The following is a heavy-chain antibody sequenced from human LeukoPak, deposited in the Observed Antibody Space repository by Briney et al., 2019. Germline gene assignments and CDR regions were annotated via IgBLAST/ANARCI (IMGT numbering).Heavy chain of an antibody. CDR3: ATQTLRFLEWLL. CDR1: GGTFSSYA. CDR2: IIPIFGTA. Sequence: ASVKVSCKASGGTFSSYAISWVRQAPGQGLEWMGGIIPIFGTANYAQKFQGRVTITADESTSTAYMELSSLRSEDTAVYYCATQTLRFLEWLLWGQGTLVTVSS. J-gene: IGHJ4*02. D-gene: IGHD3-3*01. V-gene: IGHV1-69*01.